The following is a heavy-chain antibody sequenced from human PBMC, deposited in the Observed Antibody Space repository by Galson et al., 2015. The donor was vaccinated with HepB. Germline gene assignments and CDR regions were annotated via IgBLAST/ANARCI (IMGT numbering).Heavy chain of an antibody. D-gene: IGHD1-14*01. V-gene: IGHV4-34*01. J-gene: IGHJ6*03. CDR3: ARDSGVAVSGARHHRHYYMDV. CDR1: GGSFSGNY. Sequence: ETLSLTCAVYGGSFSGNYWTWIRQPPGKGLEWIGEINHRGTTRYSPSLKSRFTISVDTTKNQFSLKVRSVTAAETAVYYCARDSGVAVSGARHHRHYYMDVWGRGTTVTVSS. CDR2: INHRGTT.